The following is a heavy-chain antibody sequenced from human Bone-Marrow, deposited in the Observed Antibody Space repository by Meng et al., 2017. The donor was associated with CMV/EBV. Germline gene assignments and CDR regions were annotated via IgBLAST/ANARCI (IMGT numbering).Heavy chain of an antibody. CDR1: GFTVSSNY. CDR2: IYSGGST. D-gene: IGHD2-2*01. J-gene: IGHJ6*02. CDR3: ARDAWCSSTSCYAYYYYGMDV. Sequence: GESLKISCAASGFTVSSNYMSWVRQAPGKGLEWVSVIYSGGSTYYADSVKGRFTISRDNSKNTLYLQMNSLRAEDTAVYYCARDAWCSSTSCYAYYYYGMDVWGQGTTVTVSS. V-gene: IGHV3-53*01.